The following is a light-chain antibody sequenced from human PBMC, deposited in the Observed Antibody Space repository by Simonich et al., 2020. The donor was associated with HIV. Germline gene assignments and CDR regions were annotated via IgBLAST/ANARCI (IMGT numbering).Light chain of an antibody. J-gene: IGLJ3*02. CDR1: SSDVGGYIY. CDR3: TSYTSSFTLV. CDR2: DVS. Sequence: QSALTQPASVSGSPGQSITISCTGTSSDVGGYIYVSWYQQHPGKAPKLMIYDVSKRPSGVSNRCSGSKSGNTASLTISGLQAEDEADYYCTSYTSSFTLVFGGGTKLTVL. V-gene: IGLV2-14*01.